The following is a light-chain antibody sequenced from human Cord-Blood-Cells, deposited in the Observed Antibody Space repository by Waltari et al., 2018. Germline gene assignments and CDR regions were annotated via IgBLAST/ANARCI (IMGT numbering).Light chain of an antibody. Sequence: SYELTQPPSVSVSPGQTASITCSGDKLGDKYACWYQQKPGQSPVLVIYQDSKRPSGIPELFSGSNSGNTGTLTISGTQAMDEADYYCQAWDSSTVVFGGGTKLTVL. J-gene: IGLJ2*01. CDR3: QAWDSSTVV. CDR1: KLGDKY. V-gene: IGLV3-1*01. CDR2: QDS.